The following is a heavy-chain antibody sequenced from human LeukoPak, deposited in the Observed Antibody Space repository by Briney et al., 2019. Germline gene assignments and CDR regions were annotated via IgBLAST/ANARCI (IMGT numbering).Heavy chain of an antibody. J-gene: IGHJ4*02. Sequence: GGSLRLSCAASGFTFDDYTMHWVRQAPGKGLEWVSLISWDGGYRYYADSVKGRFTISRDNSKNSLYLQMNSLRKEDTALYYCTKEAVTTPAYDYWGQGTLVTVSS. CDR3: TKEAVTTPAYDY. V-gene: IGHV3-43*01. CDR1: GFTFDDYT. CDR2: ISWDGGYR. D-gene: IGHD4-11*01.